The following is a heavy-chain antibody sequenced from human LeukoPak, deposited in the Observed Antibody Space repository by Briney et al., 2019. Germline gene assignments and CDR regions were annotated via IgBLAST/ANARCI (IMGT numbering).Heavy chain of an antibody. CDR1: GFTFSSYA. CDR3: VIPIGIVGATDYFDY. Sequence: GGSLRLSCSASGFTFSSYAMHWVRQAPGKGLEYVSAISSNGGSTYYADSVKGRFTISRDNSKNTLYLQMSSLRAEDTAVYYCVIPIGIVGATDYFDYWGQGTLVTVSS. CDR2: ISSNGGST. V-gene: IGHV3-64D*06. D-gene: IGHD1-26*01. J-gene: IGHJ4*02.